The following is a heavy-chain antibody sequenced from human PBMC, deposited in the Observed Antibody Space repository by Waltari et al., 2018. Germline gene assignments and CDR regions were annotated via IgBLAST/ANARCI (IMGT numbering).Heavy chain of an antibody. CDR2: IYCGGST. CDR3: ARATRYGHAFDI. Sequence: EVQMVESGGGLIQRGGSLRLYCAASGFTVSSNYMRWVRQGPGEGLECVSVIYCGGSTYYSDSVKGRFTISRDNSKNTLYLQMNSLRAVDTAVYYCARATRYGHAFDIWGQGTMVTVSS. D-gene: IGHD3-10*01. V-gene: IGHV3-53*01. J-gene: IGHJ3*02. CDR1: GFTVSSNY.